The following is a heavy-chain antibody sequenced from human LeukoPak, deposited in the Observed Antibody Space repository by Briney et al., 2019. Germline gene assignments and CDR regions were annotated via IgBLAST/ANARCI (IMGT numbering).Heavy chain of an antibody. CDR3: AREPDAGSGSYRAYFDY. CDR1: GFIVSSNY. D-gene: IGHD1-26*01. V-gene: IGHV3-53*01. CDR2: IYTGGGT. Sequence: GGSLRPSCAASGFIVSSNYMSWVRQAPGKGLEWVSVIYTGGGTYYADSVKGRFTISRDNTKNTVYLQMNSLRAEDTAVYFCAREPDAGSGSYRAYFDYWGQGTLATVSS. J-gene: IGHJ4*02.